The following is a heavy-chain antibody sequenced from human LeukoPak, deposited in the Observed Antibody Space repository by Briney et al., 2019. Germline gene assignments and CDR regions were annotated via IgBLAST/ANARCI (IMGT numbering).Heavy chain of an antibody. CDR1: GFTFSSYG. V-gene: IGHV3-7*01. D-gene: IGHD1-1*01. Sequence: GGSLRLSCAASGFTFSSYGMSWVRQAPGKGLEWVANINEDGRETYYVDSVRGRFTISRDNAANSLFLQMDWLRAEDTSVYYCARGRGTPDYWGQGTLVSVSS. CDR2: INEDGRET. CDR3: ARGRGTPDY. J-gene: IGHJ4*02.